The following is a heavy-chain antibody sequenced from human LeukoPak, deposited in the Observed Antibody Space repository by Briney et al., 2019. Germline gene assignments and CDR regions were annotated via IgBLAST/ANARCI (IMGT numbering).Heavy chain of an antibody. CDR3: ARGGWRTSYYYHMDV. Sequence: NPSETLSLTCTVSGGSISSGDYYWSWIRQPPGKCLEWIGYIYYSGSTYYNSSLKSRVTISVDTSKNQFSLKLSSVTAADTAVYYCARGGWRTSYYYHMDVWGKGTTVTVSS. CDR2: IYYSGST. D-gene: IGHD1-14*01. J-gene: IGHJ6*03. V-gene: IGHV4-30-4*08. CDR1: GGSISSGDYY.